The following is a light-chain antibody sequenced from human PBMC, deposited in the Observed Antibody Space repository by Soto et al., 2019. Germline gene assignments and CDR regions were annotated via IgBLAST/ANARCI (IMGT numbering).Light chain of an antibody. CDR3: QQYKSCSLT. CDR2: KTS. J-gene: IGKJ4*01. V-gene: IGKV1-5*03. Sequence: DIQMTQSPSTLSASVGDRVTITFRASQSISNWLAWYQQKPGKAPKLLIYKTSNLDSGVPSRFSGSGSGTEFSLTISSLQPDDFSTYYCQQYKSCSLTFGGGTRVEVK. CDR1: QSISNW.